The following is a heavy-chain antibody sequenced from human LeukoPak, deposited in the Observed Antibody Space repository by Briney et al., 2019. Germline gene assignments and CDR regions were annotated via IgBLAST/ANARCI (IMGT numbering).Heavy chain of an antibody. CDR2: ISSSSSYI. CDR1: GFTFSSYS. V-gene: IGHV3-21*01. CDR3: ARESLPIVVVPAAIGY. Sequence: GGSLRLSCAASGFTFSSYSMNWVRQAPGKGLEWVSSISSSSSYIYYADSVKGRFTISRDNAKNSLYLQMNSLSAEDTAVYYCARESLPIVVVPAAIGYWGQGTLVTVSS. J-gene: IGHJ4*02. D-gene: IGHD2-2*01.